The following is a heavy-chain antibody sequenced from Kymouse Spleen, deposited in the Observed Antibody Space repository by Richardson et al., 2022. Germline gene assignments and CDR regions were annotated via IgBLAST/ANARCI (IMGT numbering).Heavy chain of an antibody. D-gene: IGHD3-9*01. V-gene: IGHV3-73*02. CDR1: GFTFSGSA. Sequence: EVQLVESGGGLVQPGGSLKLSCAASGFTFSGSAMHWVRQASGKGLEWVGRIRSKANSYATAYAASVKGRFTISRDDSKNTAYLQMNSLKTEDTAVYYCTRHYDILTGYYNPYFDYWGQGTLVTVSS. CDR2: IRSKANSYAT. CDR3: TRHYDILTGYYNPYFDY. J-gene: IGHJ4*02.